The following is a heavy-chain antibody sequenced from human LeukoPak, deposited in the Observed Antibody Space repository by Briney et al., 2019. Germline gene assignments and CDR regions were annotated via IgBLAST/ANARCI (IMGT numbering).Heavy chain of an antibody. V-gene: IGHV1-69*05. D-gene: IGHD6-6*01. CDR1: GGTFRNYL. J-gene: IGHJ3*02. Sequence: GASVKVSCKASGGTFRNYLITWVRQAPGQGLEWMGGIVPVFHSANHAQKFQDRVSITTDESTNTVYMEVSSLRSEDTAVYYCARRGKQLRAFDIWGQGTMVTVSS. CDR3: ARRGKQLRAFDI. CDR2: IVPVFHSA.